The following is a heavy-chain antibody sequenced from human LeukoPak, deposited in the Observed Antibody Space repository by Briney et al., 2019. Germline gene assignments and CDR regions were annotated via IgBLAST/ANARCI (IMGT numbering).Heavy chain of an antibody. CDR1: GFTVSSNY. Sequence: GGSLRLSCAASGFTVSSNYMSWVRQAPGKGLEWVSFINSGGSTYHADSVRGRFTISRDNSKNTLYLQMNSLRAEDTAVYYCARSRADWNYVNYYYYGMDVWGQGTTVTVSS. V-gene: IGHV3-66*01. D-gene: IGHD1-7*01. CDR2: INSGGST. J-gene: IGHJ6*02. CDR3: ARSRADWNYVNYYYYGMDV.